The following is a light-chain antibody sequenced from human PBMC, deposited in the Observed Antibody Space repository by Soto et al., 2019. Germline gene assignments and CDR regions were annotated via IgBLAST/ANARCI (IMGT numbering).Light chain of an antibody. Sequence: QSVLTQSPSASGTPGQRVSISCSGSSSNIGSNTVSWYQHVPGTAPKLLIYSNDQRPSAVPGRFSGSKAGSSASLANSGLQSEDEAYYYCATWDDSRNVVFGGGTKLTVL. V-gene: IGLV1-44*01. CDR1: SSNIGSNT. J-gene: IGLJ3*02. CDR2: SND. CDR3: ATWDDSRNVV.